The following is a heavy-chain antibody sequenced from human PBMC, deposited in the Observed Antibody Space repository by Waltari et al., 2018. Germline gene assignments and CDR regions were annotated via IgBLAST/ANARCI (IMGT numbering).Heavy chain of an antibody. J-gene: IGHJ4*02. CDR1: CGTFTRRA. D-gene: IGHD3-10*01. CDR2: LIPMFGKP. V-gene: IGHV1-69*01. CDR3: ARHPDSGNYYRGFEF. Sequence: ELVQSGPEVKKPGSSVKDSCKASCGTFTRRAVGWVRPAPGQGLEWMGGLIPMFGKPDYAQKFQGRVTISADESTSTDYMELSSLRSEDTAIYYCARHPDSGNYYRGFEFWGQGTLVSVSS.